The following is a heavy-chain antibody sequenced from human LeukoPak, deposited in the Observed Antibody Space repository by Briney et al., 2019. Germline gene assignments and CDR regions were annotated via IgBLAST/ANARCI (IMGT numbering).Heavy chain of an antibody. J-gene: IGHJ4*02. CDR1: GFTFSSNY. V-gene: IGHV3-7*01. Sequence: GGSLRLSCAASGFTFSSNYMSWVRQAPGKGLEWVAHIKQGGSEKYYVDSVKGRFTISRDNAKNSLYLQMNSLRAEDTAVYYCAREVGAAGRVYFDYWGQGTLVTVSS. D-gene: IGHD6-13*01. CDR3: AREVGAAGRVYFDY. CDR2: IKQGGSEK.